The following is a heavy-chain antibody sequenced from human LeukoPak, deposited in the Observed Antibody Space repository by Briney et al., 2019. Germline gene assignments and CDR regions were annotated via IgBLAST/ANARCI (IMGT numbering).Heavy chain of an antibody. CDR1: GGSFSGYY. CDR2: INHSGST. Sequence: SETLSLTCAVYGGSFSGYYWSWIRQPPGKGLEWIGEINHSGSTNYNPSLKSRVTISVDTSKNQFSLKLSSVTAADTAVYYCARAYYYGSGSYAFDIWGQGTMVTVSS. D-gene: IGHD3-10*01. CDR3: ARAYYYGSGSYAFDI. V-gene: IGHV4-34*01. J-gene: IGHJ3*02.